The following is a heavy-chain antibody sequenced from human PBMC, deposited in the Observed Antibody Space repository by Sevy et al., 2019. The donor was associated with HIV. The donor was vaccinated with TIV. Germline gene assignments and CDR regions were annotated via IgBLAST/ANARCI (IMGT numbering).Heavy chain of an antibody. V-gene: IGHV3-23*01. Sequence: GGSLRLSCAASGFTFSSYAMSWVRQAPGKGLEWVSAISGSGGSTYYADSVKGRLTISRDNSKNKLYLQMNSLRAEDTAVYYCAKESRYCSSTSCYTEVYYYYYMDVWGKGTTVTVSS. CDR2: ISGSGGST. CDR3: AKESRYCSSTSCYTEVYYYYYMDV. CDR1: GFTFSSYA. J-gene: IGHJ6*03. D-gene: IGHD2-2*02.